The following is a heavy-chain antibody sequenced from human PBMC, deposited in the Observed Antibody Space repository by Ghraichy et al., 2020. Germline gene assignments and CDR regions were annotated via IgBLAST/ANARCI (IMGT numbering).Heavy chain of an antibody. CDR1: GGSFSGYY. J-gene: IGHJ4*02. Sequence: ETLSLTCAVYGGSFSGYYWSWIRQPPGKGLEWIGEINHSGSTNYNPSLTSRVTISVDTSKNQFSLNLNSVTAADTAVYYCARGEPGVGGYNYWGQGTLVTVSS. CDR2: INHSGST. V-gene: IGHV4-34*01. CDR3: ARGEPGVGGYNY. D-gene: IGHD1-26*01.